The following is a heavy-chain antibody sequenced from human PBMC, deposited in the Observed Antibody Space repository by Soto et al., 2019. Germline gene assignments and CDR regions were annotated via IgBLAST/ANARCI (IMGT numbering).Heavy chain of an antibody. J-gene: IGHJ4*02. D-gene: IGHD2-21*02. CDR1: GFTFSSYA. V-gene: IGHV3-23*01. Sequence: XASLGLSCAASGFTFSSYAMSGVRQAPGKGLEWVSAISGSGGSTYYADSVKGRFTISRDNSKNTLYLQMNSLRAEDTAVYYCAKALTRVFFYDYWGQGTLVTVSS. CDR3: AKALTRVFFYDY. CDR2: ISGSGGST.